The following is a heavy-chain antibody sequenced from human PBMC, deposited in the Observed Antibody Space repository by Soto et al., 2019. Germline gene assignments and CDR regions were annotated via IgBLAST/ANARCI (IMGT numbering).Heavy chain of an antibody. V-gene: IGHV1-46*01. Sequence: QVQLVQSGAEVKKPGASVKVSCKASGYTFTSYYMHWVRQAPGQGLEWMGIINPSGGSTSYAQKFQGRVTMTRDTSTSTVYMELSSLRSEDTAVYYCARDGDVDTAMVEFDYWGQGTLVTVSS. CDR3: ARDGDVDTAMVEFDY. CDR1: GYTFTSYY. CDR2: INPSGGST. D-gene: IGHD5-18*01. J-gene: IGHJ4*02.